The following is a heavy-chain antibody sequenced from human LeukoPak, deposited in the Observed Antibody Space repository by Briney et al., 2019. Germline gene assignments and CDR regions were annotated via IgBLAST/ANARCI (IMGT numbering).Heavy chain of an antibody. CDR2: IYHSGST. Sequence: SETLSLTCAVSGGSISSGGYSWSWIRRPPGKGLEWIGYIYHSGSTYYNPSLKSRVTISVDRSKNQFSLKLSSVTAADTAVYYCARDQSAYGDYHHYFDYWGQGTLVTVSS. V-gene: IGHV4-30-2*01. CDR3: ARDQSAYGDYHHYFDY. CDR1: GGSISSGGYS. D-gene: IGHD4-17*01. J-gene: IGHJ4*02.